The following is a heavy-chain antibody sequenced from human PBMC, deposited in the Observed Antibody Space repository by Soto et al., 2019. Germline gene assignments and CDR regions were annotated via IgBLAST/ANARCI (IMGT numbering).Heavy chain of an antibody. CDR3: AKDGGRGSSWLDY. J-gene: IGHJ4*02. CDR1: GFTFSSYG. V-gene: IGHV3-30*18. CDR2: ISYDGSNK. D-gene: IGHD6-13*01. Sequence: GGSLRLSCAASGFTFSSYGMHWVRQAPGKGLEWVAVISYDGSNKYYADSVKGRFTISRDNSKNTLYLQMNSLRAEDTAVYYCAKDGGRGSSWLDYWGQGTLVTVSS.